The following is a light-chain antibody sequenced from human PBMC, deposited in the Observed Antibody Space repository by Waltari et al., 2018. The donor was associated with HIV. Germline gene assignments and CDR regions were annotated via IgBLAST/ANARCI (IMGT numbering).Light chain of an antibody. CDR1: SSDLGNYHL. J-gene: IGLJ2*01. V-gene: IGLV2-23*01. Sequence: QSALTQPASVSGSPGQSITISCTGTSSDLGNYHLVSWYQQHPGKAPKLIIYETIKRPSGVSDRISGSKSANTASLTISGLQADDEADYYCSSYGGSSKWLFGGGTKLTVL. CDR3: SSYGGSSKWL. CDR2: ETI.